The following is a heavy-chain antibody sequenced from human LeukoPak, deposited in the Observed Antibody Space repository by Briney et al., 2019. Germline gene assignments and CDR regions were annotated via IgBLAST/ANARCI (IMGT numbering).Heavy chain of an antibody. CDR2: IIGSGGST. J-gene: IGHJ5*02. Sequence: GSLRLSSAASGFTFSSYAMSWARPAPGKGLEWVSAIIGSGGSTYYADSVKGRFTISRDNSKNTLYLQMNSLRAEDTAVYYCAKVENDYVWGSYRTFDPWGQGTLVTVSS. V-gene: IGHV3-23*01. CDR1: GFTFSSYA. D-gene: IGHD3-16*02. CDR3: AKVENDYVWGSYRTFDP.